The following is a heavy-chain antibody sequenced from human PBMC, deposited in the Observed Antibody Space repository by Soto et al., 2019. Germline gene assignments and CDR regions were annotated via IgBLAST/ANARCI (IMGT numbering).Heavy chain of an antibody. Sequence: GGSLRLSCAASGFTVSSNYMSWVRQAPGKGLEWVSVIYSGGSTYYGDSVKGRFTISRDNSKNTLYLQMNSLRAEDTAVYYCARDLIVPAGHLLTFDYWGQGTLVTVSS. CDR1: GFTVSSNY. CDR2: IYSGGST. J-gene: IGHJ4*02. CDR3: ARDLIVPAGHLLTFDY. D-gene: IGHD2-2*01. V-gene: IGHV3-53*01.